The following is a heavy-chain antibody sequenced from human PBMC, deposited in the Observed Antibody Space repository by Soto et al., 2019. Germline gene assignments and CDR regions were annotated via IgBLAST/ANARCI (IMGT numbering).Heavy chain of an antibody. J-gene: IGHJ4*02. V-gene: IGHV3-53*01. CDR2: IYSGGYT. CDR1: GFTVSNNY. CDR3: AAQRGGGGY. D-gene: IGHD6-25*01. Sequence: EVQLVESGGGLIQPGGSLRLSCAVSGFTVSNNYMSWVRQAPGKGLEGVSVIYSGGYTAYGDSVKGRFTISRDNSKNTIYLQMKGRGAADPAVYYGAAQRGGGGYWGQGTLVTVSS.